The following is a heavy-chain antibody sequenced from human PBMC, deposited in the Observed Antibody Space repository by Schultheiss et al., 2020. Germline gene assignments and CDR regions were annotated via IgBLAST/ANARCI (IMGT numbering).Heavy chain of an antibody. Sequence: SQTLSLTCTVSGGSISSGGYYWSWIRQHPGKGLEWIGYIYHSGSTYYNPSLKSRVTISVDRSKNQFSLKLSSVTAADTAVYYCARGTEIVVVPDAFDIWGQGTMVNV. D-gene: IGHD3-22*01. CDR2: IYHSGST. CDR1: GGSISSGGYY. CDR3: ARGTEIVVVPDAFDI. V-gene: IGHV4-30-2*01. J-gene: IGHJ3*02.